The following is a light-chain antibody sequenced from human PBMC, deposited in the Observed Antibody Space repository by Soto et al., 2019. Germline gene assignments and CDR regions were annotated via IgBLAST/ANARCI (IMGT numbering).Light chain of an antibody. CDR1: QSLTTRY. Sequence: EIVLTQSPGTLSLFPGERATLSCRASQSLTTRYLAWYQQKPDQAPRLLIYGATSRATGIPDRISGSGSGTAFTLTISSLEPEDFAVYSCQQYGSSPTFGQGTRLEIK. J-gene: IGKJ5*01. CDR2: GAT. V-gene: IGKV3-20*01. CDR3: QQYGSSPT.